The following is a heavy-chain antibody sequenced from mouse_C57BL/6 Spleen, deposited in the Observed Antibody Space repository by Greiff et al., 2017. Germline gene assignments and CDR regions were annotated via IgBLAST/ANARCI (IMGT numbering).Heavy chain of an antibody. CDR1: GYTFTSYW. CDR2: IDPSDSET. V-gene: IGHV1-52*01. D-gene: IGHD1-1*01. J-gene: IGHJ2*01. CDR3: ARSHYYGSSPDY. Sequence: QVQLQQPGAELVRPGSSVKLSCKASGYTFTSYWMHWVKQRPIQGLEWIGNIDPSDSETHYNQKFKDKATLTVDKSSSTAYMQLSRLTSEDSAVYYCARSHYYGSSPDYWGQGTTLTVSS.